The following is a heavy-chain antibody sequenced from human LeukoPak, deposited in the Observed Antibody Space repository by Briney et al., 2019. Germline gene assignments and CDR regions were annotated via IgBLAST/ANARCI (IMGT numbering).Heavy chain of an antibody. CDR2: IYYSGST. CDR3: ARYRDAFNSYFDY. D-gene: IGHD5-24*01. J-gene: IGHJ4*02. Sequence: SETLSLTCTVSGGSISSYCWSWIRQPPGKGLEWIGYIYYSGSTNYNPSLTSRVTMSVDTSNNHFSLNLSSVTAADTAVYFCARYRDAFNSYFDYWGQGILVTVSS. V-gene: IGHV4-59*01. CDR1: GGSISSYC.